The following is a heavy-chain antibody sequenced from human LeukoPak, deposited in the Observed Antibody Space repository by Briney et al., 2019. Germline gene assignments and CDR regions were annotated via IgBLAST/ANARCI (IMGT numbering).Heavy chain of an antibody. CDR3: TRDDSSGYSPYYGMDV. CDR2: IKSDGSGT. J-gene: IGHJ6*02. D-gene: IGHD3-22*01. V-gene: IGHV3-74*01. CDR1: GFTVRSNY. Sequence: GGSLRLSCAASGFTVRSNYMSWVRQAPGKGLVWVSHIKSDGSGTRYADSVKGRFTISRDNAKNTLYLQMNSLRVEDTAIYYCTRDDSSGYSPYYGMDVWGQGTTVTVSS.